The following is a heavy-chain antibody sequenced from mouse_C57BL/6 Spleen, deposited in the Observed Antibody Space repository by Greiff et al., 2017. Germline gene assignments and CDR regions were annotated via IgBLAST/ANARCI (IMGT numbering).Heavy chain of an antibody. J-gene: IGHJ4*01. CDR3: ARGGGSGYPYYAMDY. CDR2: IYPGDGDT. Sequence: VQLQQSGPELVKPGASVKISCKASGYAFSSSWMNWVKQRPGKGLEWIGRIYPGDGDTNYNGKFKGKATLTADKSSSTAYMQLSSLTSEDSAVYFCARGGGSGYPYYAMDYWGQGTSVTVSS. D-gene: IGHD3-2*02. V-gene: IGHV1-82*01. CDR1: GYAFSSSW.